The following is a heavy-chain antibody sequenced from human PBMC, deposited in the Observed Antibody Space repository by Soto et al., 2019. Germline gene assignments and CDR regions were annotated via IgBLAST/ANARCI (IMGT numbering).Heavy chain of an antibody. J-gene: IGHJ6*02. V-gene: IGHV3-23*01. CDR1: GFTFSSYA. D-gene: IGHD6-13*01. CDR2: ISGSGGST. Sequence: LRLSFAASGFTFSSYAMSWVRQAPGKGLEWVSAISGSGGSTYYADSVKGRFTISRDNSKNTLYLQMNSLRAEDTAVYYCAKTGIAAADYYYGMDVWGQGTTVTVSS. CDR3: AKTGIAAADYYYGMDV.